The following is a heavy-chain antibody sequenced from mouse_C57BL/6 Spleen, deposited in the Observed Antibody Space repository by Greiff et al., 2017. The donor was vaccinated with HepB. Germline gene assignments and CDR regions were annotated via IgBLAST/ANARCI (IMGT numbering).Heavy chain of an antibody. CDR2: IDPETGGT. Sequence: QVQLKQSGAELVRPGASVTLSCKASGYTFTDYEMHWVKQTPVHGLEWIGAIDPETGGTAYNQKFKGKAILTADKSSSTAYMELRSLTSEDSAVYYCTRVNYDYDWYFDVWGTGTTVTVSS. V-gene: IGHV1-15*01. CDR1: GYTFTDYE. CDR3: TRVNYDYDWYFDV. J-gene: IGHJ1*03. D-gene: IGHD2-4*01.